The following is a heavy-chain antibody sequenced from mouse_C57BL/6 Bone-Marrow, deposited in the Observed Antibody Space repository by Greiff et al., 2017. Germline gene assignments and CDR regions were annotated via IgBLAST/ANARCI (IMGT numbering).Heavy chain of an antibody. CDR3: AIITTVVDDY. V-gene: IGHV1-69*01. D-gene: IGHD1-1*01. CDR2: IDPSDSYT. J-gene: IGHJ2*01. CDR1: GYNFTSYW. Sequence: VQLQQPGAELVMPGASVKLSCKASGYNFTSYWMHWVKQRPGQGLEWIGEIDPSDSYTNYNQKFKGKSTLTVDKSSSTAYMQLSSLTSEDSAVYYCAIITTVVDDYWGQGTTLTVSS.